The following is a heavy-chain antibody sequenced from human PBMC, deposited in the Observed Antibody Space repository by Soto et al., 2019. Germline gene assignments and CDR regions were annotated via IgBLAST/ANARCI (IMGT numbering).Heavy chain of an antibody. CDR3: AKSFSSNWYDYFDY. Sequence: GGSLRLSCAASRFTSGYHAMNWVRQAPGKGLEWVSTISSNGENTHYADSVKGRFIISSDNSSNTVALQMNSLRAEDTALYYCAKSFSSNWYDYFDYWGQGSLVTVSS. D-gene: IGHD6-13*01. V-gene: IGHV3-23*01. J-gene: IGHJ4*02. CDR2: ISSNGENT. CDR1: RFTSGYHA.